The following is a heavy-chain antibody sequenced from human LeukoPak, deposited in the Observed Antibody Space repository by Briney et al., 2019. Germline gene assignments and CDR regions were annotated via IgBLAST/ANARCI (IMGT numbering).Heavy chain of an antibody. V-gene: IGHV6-1*01. D-gene: IGHD3-9*01. CDR1: GDSVSSNSAA. Sequence: SQTLSLTCAISGDSVSSNSAAWNWIRQSPSRGLEWLGRTYYRSKWYNDYAVSVKSRITINPDTYKNQFSLQLNSVTSEDTAVYYCAREGLYYDILTGYFPFDYWGQGTLVTVSS. CDR2: TYYRSKWYN. CDR3: AREGLYYDILTGYFPFDY. J-gene: IGHJ4*02.